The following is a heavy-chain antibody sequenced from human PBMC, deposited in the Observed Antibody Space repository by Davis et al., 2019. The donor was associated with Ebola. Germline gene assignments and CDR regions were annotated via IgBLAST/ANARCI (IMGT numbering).Heavy chain of an antibody. CDR2: INPNSGGT. D-gene: IGHD1-26*01. Sequence: ASVKVSCKASGYTFTSYYMHWVRQAPGQGLEWMGWINPNSGGTNYAQKFQGRVTMTRDTSISTAYMELSRLRSDDTAVYYCARSYSGSYFVDAFDIWGQGTMVTVSS. J-gene: IGHJ3*02. V-gene: IGHV1-2*02. CDR3: ARSYSGSYFVDAFDI. CDR1: GYTFTSYY.